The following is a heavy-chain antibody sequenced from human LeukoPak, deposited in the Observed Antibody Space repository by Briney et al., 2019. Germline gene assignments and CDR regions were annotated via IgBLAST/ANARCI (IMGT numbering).Heavy chain of an antibody. D-gene: IGHD2-2*01. V-gene: IGHV4-61*01. Sequence: KPSETLSLTCTVSGGSVSSGSYYWSWIRQPPGKGLEWIGYIYYSGSTNYNPSLKSRVTISVDTSKNQFSLKLSAVTAADTAVYYCANGVVPTGDYFDYWGQGTLVTVSS. CDR3: ANGVVPTGDYFDY. CDR2: IYYSGST. J-gene: IGHJ4*02. CDR1: GGSVSSGSYY.